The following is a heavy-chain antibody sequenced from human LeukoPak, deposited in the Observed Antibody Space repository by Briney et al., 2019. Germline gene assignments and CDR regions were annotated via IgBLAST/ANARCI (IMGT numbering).Heavy chain of an antibody. Sequence: ASVKASCKASGYTFTRYAMNWLRQAPGQGLEWMGWINPNTGNPTYAQAFTGRFVFSLDTSVSTAYLQISSLNTEDTAVYYCAIDQPVAGVSNSDSWGQGTLVTVSS. CDR1: GYTFTRYA. D-gene: IGHD6-19*01. J-gene: IGHJ4*02. CDR3: AIDQPVAGVSNSDS. CDR2: INPNTGNP. V-gene: IGHV7-4-1*02.